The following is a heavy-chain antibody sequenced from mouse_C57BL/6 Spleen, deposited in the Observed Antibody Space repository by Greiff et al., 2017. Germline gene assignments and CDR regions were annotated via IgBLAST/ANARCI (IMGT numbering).Heavy chain of an antibody. V-gene: IGHV1-20*01. J-gene: IGHJ2*01. Sequence: VQLQQSGPELVKPGDSVKISCKASGYSFTGYFMNWVMQSHGKSLEWIGRINPYNGDTFYNQKFKGKATLTVDKSSSTAHMELRSLTSEDSAVYYCARSGGIYDGYYLDYWGQGTTLTVSS. CDR2: INPYNGDT. CDR1: GYSFTGYF. D-gene: IGHD2-3*01. CDR3: ARSGGIYDGYYLDY.